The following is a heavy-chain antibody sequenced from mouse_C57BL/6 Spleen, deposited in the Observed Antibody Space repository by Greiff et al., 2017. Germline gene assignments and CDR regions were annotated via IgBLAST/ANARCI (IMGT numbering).Heavy chain of an antibody. J-gene: IGHJ2*01. CDR2: IYPGDGDT. V-gene: IGHV1-82*01. CDR3: AKTAQATDY. Sequence: VQLQQPGPELVKPGASVKISCKASGYAFSSSWMNWVKQRPGQGLEWIGRIYPGDGDTNYNGQFKGKATLTADKSSSTAYMQLSSLTSEDSAVYCCAKTAQATDYWGQGTTLTVSS. CDR1: GYAFSSSW. D-gene: IGHD3-2*02.